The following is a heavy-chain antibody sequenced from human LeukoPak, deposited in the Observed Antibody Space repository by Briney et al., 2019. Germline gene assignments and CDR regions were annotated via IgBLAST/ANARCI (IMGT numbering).Heavy chain of an antibody. CDR3: ARTSKVPDAQSYFFDI. J-gene: IGHJ3*02. Sequence: GESLLISCQGSGYTFTTFWINWVRQLPGRGLEWVVRFDPSNSYTNYSPSFQGHVAISFDKSINTAYLQWSGLRAADTAMYYFARTSKVPDAQSYFFDIWGQGTMFTASS. CDR2: FDPSNSYT. CDR1: GYTFTTFW. V-gene: IGHV5-10-1*01. D-gene: IGHD2-2*01.